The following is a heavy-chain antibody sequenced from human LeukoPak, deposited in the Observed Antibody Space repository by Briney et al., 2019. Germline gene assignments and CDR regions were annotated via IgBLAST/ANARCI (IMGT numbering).Heavy chain of an antibody. Sequence: PGGSLRLSCATSGFTFSSYAMSWVCQAPGKGLEWVSTISPSGGVTFYSDSVRGRFTISRDYSKDTLFLQMNSLRAEDTALYYCAKAHVPTMIRGVVSSDWGQGTLVTVSS. CDR2: ISPSGGVT. V-gene: IGHV3-23*01. D-gene: IGHD3-10*01. J-gene: IGHJ4*02. CDR3: AKAHVPTMIRGVVSSD. CDR1: GFTFSSYA.